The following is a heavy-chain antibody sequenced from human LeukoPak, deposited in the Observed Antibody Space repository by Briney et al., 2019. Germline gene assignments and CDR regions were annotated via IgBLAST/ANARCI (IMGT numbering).Heavy chain of an antibody. Sequence: GVAVRLSCAASGFTFSGSAIHWVRQSAGKGLEGVGQINKKDKGYASATAYAASVKGRFTISRDDSINPAYLQMKSLKTEDTALYYCTRDSGTYSWFDPWGQGTLVTVSS. CDR3: TRDSGTYSWFDP. D-gene: IGHD1-26*01. CDR1: GFTFSGSA. CDR2: INKKDKGYASAT. J-gene: IGHJ5*02. V-gene: IGHV3-73*01.